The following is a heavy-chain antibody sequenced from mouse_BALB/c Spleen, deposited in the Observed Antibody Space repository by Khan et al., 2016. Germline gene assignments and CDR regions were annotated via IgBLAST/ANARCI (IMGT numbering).Heavy chain of an antibody. CDR1: GYSITSDYA. D-gene: IGHD1-1*01. CDR3: ARSTNYGNSPAWFAY. CDR2: ISSSGST. J-gene: IGHJ3*01. Sequence: EVQLQESGPGLVKPSQSLTLTCTVTGYSITSDYAWNGIRQFPGNKLEWGGYISSSGSTSYNPNLKSRISITRDTSKNPVYLQVNSVTTEDTATDYCARSTNYGNSPAWFAYWGQGTLVTVSA. V-gene: IGHV3-2*02.